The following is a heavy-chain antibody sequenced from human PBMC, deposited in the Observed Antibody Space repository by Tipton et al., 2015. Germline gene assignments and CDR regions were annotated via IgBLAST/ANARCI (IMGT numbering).Heavy chain of an antibody. CDR3: ARTKDYDFWSGSPFDY. J-gene: IGHJ4*02. CDR2: ISGNTYNT. Sequence: SLRLSCAASGFTFSSYAMSWVRQAPGKGLEWVSAISGNTYNTYYADSVKGRFTISRDNSKNTLYLQMNSLRAEDTAVYYCARTKDYDFWSGSPFDYWGQGTLVTVSS. CDR1: GFTFSSYA. V-gene: IGHV3-23*01. D-gene: IGHD3-3*01.